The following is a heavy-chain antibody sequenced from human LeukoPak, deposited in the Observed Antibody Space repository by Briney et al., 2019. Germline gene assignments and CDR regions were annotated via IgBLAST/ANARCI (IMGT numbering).Heavy chain of an antibody. CDR3: ARDGGSSSSSDY. CDR1: GFTFTGYA. D-gene: IGHD6-6*01. V-gene: IGHV3-23*01. CDR2: ISGSGHST. J-gene: IGHJ4*02. Sequence: GGSLRLSCAASGFTFTGYAMSWVRQAPGKGLEWVSAISGSGHSTDYADSVKGRFTISRDNSKNTLYLQMNSLRAEDTAVYYCARDGGSSSSSDYWGQGTLVTVSS.